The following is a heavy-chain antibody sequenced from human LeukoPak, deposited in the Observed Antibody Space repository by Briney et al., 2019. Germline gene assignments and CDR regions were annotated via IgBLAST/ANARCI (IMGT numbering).Heavy chain of an antibody. CDR1: GGSIRGFY. CDR3: ARGLGSSGYYYYFDY. Sequence: SETLSLTCTISGGSIRGFYWSWIRQPPGKGLEYIAYINDSGDTNYNPSLKSRVTISVDTSKNQFSLKLNSVTAADTAVYYCARGLGSSGYYYYFDYWGQGTLVTVSS. D-gene: IGHD3-22*01. CDR2: INDSGDT. V-gene: IGHV4-59*08. J-gene: IGHJ4*02.